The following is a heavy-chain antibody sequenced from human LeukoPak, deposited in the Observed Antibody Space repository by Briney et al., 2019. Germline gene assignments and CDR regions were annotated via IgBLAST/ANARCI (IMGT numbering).Heavy chain of an antibody. Sequence: GALRLPCASSGFPFSSYRVDWVRQAPGKGLEWVSSISKSSCYIYYTDSVKGRFHISRDNTKHSLYLQMNSLRAEETGVYYCARDSQLWLRFDYWGQGTLVTVPS. V-gene: IGHV3-21*01. CDR3: ARDSQLWLRFDY. D-gene: IGHD5-18*01. CDR2: ISKSSCYI. J-gene: IGHJ4*02. CDR1: GFPFSSYR.